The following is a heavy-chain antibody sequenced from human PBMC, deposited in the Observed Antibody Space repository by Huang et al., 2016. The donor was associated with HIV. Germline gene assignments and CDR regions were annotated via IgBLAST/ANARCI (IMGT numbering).Heavy chain of an antibody. J-gene: IGHJ3*02. CDR1: GGSISSSSYY. D-gene: IGHD3-10*01. CDR2: IYHGGST. CDR3: VRHGVRGVYDGFDI. V-gene: IGHV4-39*01. Sequence: QLQLQESGPRLVKPSETLSLTCTVSGGSISSSSYYWGWIRQPPGKGLEWIGSIYHGGSTYYNPSLESRATISVDTSRNQFSLMLNSVTAADTAVFYCVRHGVRGVYDGFDIWGQGTMVTVSS.